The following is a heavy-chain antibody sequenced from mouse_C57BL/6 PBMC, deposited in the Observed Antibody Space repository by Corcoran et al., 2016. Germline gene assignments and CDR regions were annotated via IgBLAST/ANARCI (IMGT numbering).Heavy chain of an antibody. D-gene: IGHD1-1*01. J-gene: IGHJ2*01. CDR2: IDPEDGET. CDR1: GFNIKDYY. Sequence: EVQLQQSGAELVKSGASVKLSCTASGFNIKDYYMHWVKQRTEQGLEWIGRIDPEDGETKYAPKFQGKATITADTSSNTAYLQLSSLTSEDTAVYYCAGYYYGSSLYFDYWGQGTTLTVSS. CDR3: AGYYYGSSLYFDY. V-gene: IGHV14-2*01.